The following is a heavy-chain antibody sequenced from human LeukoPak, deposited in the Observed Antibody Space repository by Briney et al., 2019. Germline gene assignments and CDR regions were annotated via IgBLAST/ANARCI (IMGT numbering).Heavy chain of an antibody. Sequence: GGSLRLSCAASGFTFSYYAMHWVRQAPGKGLEWVAVISYDGSNEYYADSVKGRFTISRDNSKNTLSLQMNTLRPEDTAVYYCARPIDNGSGSYYFDYWGQGTLITVSS. CDR3: ARPIDNGSGSYYFDY. CDR2: ISYDGSNE. D-gene: IGHD3-10*01. V-gene: IGHV3-30-3*01. CDR1: GFTFSYYA. J-gene: IGHJ4*02.